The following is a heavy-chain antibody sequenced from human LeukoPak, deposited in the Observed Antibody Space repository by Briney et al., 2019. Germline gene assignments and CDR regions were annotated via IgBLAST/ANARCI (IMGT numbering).Heavy chain of an antibody. CDR3: AAPPDDY. J-gene: IGHJ4*02. CDR2: INHSGST. CDR1: GGSFSGYY. Sequence: SETLSLTCAVYGGSFSGYYWSWIRQPPGKGVEWNGEINHSGSTNYNPSLKSRVTISVDTSKNQFSLKLSSVTAADTAVYYCAAPPDDYWGQGTLVTVSS. V-gene: IGHV4-34*01.